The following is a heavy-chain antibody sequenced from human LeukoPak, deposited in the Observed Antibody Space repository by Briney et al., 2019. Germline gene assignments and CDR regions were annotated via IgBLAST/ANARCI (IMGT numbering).Heavy chain of an antibody. CDR3: ARDGNSYGPDFDY. Sequence: PSETLSLTCAVYGGSFSGYYWSWIRQPPGKGLEWIGEINHSGSTNYNPSLKSRVTISVDTSKNQFSLKLSSVTAADTAVYYCARDGNSYGPDFDYWGQGTLATVSS. D-gene: IGHD5-18*01. J-gene: IGHJ4*02. V-gene: IGHV4-34*01. CDR1: GGSFSGYY. CDR2: INHSGST.